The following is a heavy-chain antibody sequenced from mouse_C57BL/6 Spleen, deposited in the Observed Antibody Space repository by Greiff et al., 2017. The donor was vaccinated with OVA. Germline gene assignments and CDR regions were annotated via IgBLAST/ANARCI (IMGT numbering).Heavy chain of an antibody. D-gene: IGHD4-1*01. V-gene: IGHV5-6*01. Sequence: EVQRVESGGDLVKPGGSLKLSCAASGFTFSSYGMSWVRQTPDKRLEWVATISSGGSYTYYPDSVKGRFTISRDNAKNTLYLQMSSLKSEDTAMYYCAREVLTGTELAYWGQGTLVTVSA. CDR2: ISSGGSYT. CDR3: AREVLTGTELAY. CDR1: GFTFSSYG. J-gene: IGHJ3*01.